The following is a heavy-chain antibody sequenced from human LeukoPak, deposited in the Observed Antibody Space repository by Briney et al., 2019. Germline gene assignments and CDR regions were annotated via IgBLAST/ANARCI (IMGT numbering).Heavy chain of an antibody. Sequence: GGSLRLSCAGSGFSFDDFAMHWVRQAPGKGLEWVSGISWNSGNIDYADSVKGQFSISRDNAKSSLYLQMNSLRAEDTALYYCAKDMCSSTGCHELDFWGQGTLVTVSS. V-gene: IGHV3-9*01. CDR3: AKDMCSSTGCHELDF. CDR2: ISWNSGNI. D-gene: IGHD2-2*01. J-gene: IGHJ4*02. CDR1: GFSFDDFA.